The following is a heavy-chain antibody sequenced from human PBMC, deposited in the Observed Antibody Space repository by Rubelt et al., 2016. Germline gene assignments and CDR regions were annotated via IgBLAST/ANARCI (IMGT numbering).Heavy chain of an antibody. J-gene: IGHJ5*02. CDR3: ARSGSRLNWFDP. Sequence: QVQLQESGPGLVRPSETLALTCTVSGGSAASGSYCWSWLRQPPGKGLEWIAYIFNGGTANYNPSLKSRVTLSLDTSKNHLSLTLRSVSVGDTAVYYCARSGSRLNWFDPWGQGTLVTVSS. D-gene: IGHD3-3*01. CDR1: GGSAASGSYC. V-gene: IGHV4-61*03. CDR2: IFNGGTA.